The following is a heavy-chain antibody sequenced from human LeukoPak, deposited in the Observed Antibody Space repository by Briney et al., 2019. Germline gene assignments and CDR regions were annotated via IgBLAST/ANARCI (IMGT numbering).Heavy chain of an antibody. D-gene: IGHD4/OR15-4a*01. CDR2: IKSKADGETT. J-gene: IGHJ4*02. CDR1: RFTFINAW. CDR3: AIDEPNYAPYDFDY. Sequence: GGSLRLSCAASRFTFINAWMNWVRQAPGKELEWVGRIKSKADGETTDYAAPVKGRFTISRDDSNNMVYLQMSSLKVEDTAVYYCAIDEPNYAPYDFDYWGQGTLVTVSS. V-gene: IGHV3-15*01.